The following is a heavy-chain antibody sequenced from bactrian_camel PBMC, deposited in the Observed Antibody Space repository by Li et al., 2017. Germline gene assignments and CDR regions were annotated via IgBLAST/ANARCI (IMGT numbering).Heavy chain of an antibody. J-gene: IGHJ4*01. CDR1: GFTAGSYY. V-gene: IGHV3S35*01. CDR2: ISSGGDVT. D-gene: IGHD4*01. CDR3: AGVERERLCRWTEFSY. Sequence: VQLVESGRGLVQPGGSLRLSCAASGFTAGSYYMSWVRQAPGQEIEAVAYISSGGDVTYYPDSFRGRFTISRDNSNNMVYLQMNRLNPEDTATSYCAGVERERLCRWTEFSYWGQGTQVPVS.